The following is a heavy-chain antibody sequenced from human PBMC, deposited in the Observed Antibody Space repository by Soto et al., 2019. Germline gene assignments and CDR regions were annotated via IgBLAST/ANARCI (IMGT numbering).Heavy chain of an antibody. Sequence: SVKVSCKASGGTFSSYAISWVRQAPGQGLEWMGGIIPISGTANYAQKFQGRVTITADESTSTAYMELSSLRSEDTAVYYCARPAQTLRFLEWLTFDYWGQGTLVTV. CDR2: IIPISGTA. D-gene: IGHD3-3*01. V-gene: IGHV1-69*13. J-gene: IGHJ4*02. CDR3: ARPAQTLRFLEWLTFDY. CDR1: GGTFSSYA.